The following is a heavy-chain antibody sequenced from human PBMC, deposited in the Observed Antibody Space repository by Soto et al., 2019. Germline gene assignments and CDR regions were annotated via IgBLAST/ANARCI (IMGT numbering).Heavy chain of an antibody. V-gene: IGHV3-33*01. CDR1: GFTFSSYG. CDR2: IWYDGSNK. D-gene: IGHD3-22*01. J-gene: IGHJ4*02. Sequence: QVQLVESGGGVVQPGRSLRLSCAASGFTFSSYGMHWVRQAPGKGLEWVAVIWYDGSNKYYADSVKGRFTISRDNSKNTLYLQMNSLRAEDTAVYCCARAGGYYYDSSGYYYAPADYWGQGTLVTVSS. CDR3: ARAGGYYYDSSGYYYAPADY.